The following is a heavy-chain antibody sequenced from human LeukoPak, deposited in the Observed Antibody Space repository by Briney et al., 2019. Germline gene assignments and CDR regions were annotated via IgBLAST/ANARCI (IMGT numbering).Heavy chain of an antibody. J-gene: IGHJ4*02. CDR3: ARRGLYYYDSSGTDDFNY. D-gene: IGHD3-22*01. V-gene: IGHV5-51*01. Sequence: GESLKISCKGSGYSFTSYWIGWVRQMPGKGLEWMGIIYPGDSDTRYSPSFQGQVTISADKSISTAYLQWSSLKASDTAMYYCARRGLYYYDSSGTDDFNYWGQGTLATVSS. CDR1: GYSFTSYW. CDR2: IYPGDSDT.